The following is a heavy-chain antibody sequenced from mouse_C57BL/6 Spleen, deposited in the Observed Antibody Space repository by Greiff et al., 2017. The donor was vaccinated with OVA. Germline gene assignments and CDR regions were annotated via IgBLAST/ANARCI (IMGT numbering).Heavy chain of an antibody. CDR1: GFSLTSYG. J-gene: IGHJ4*01. CDR3: ASPAGTGGYAMDY. V-gene: IGHV2-2*01. CDR2: IGSGGST. Sequence: VQLVESGPGLVQPSQCLSITCTVSGFSLTSYGVHWVRQSPGKGLEWLGVIGSGGSTDYNAAFISRLSISKDNTTSQVFFKMISLQADDTAIYYCASPAGTGGYAMDYWGQGTSVTVSS. D-gene: IGHD4-1*01.